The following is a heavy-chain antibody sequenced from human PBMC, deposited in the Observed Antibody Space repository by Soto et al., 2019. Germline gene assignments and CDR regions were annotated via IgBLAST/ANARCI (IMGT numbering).Heavy chain of an antibody. V-gene: IGHV3-7*01. Sequence: GGSLRLSCAASGFTFSSYGVSWVRQAPGKGLEWVANIKQDGSEKYYVDSVKGRFTISRDNAKNSLYLQMNSLRAEDTAVYYCARHGYGDYSYYFDYWGQGTLVTVSS. D-gene: IGHD4-17*01. CDR3: ARHGYGDYSYYFDY. CDR2: IKQDGSEK. J-gene: IGHJ4*02. CDR1: GFTFSSYG.